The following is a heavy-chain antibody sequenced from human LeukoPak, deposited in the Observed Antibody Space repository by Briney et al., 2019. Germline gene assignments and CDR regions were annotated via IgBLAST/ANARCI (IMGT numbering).Heavy chain of an antibody. CDR3: ARGSPGSGWNYAFDI. J-gene: IGHJ3*02. CDR2: INPSGGST. D-gene: IGHD1-7*01. Sequence: ASVKVSCKASGYTFTSYYMHWVRQAPGQGHEWMGIINPSGGSTSYAQKFPGRVTMTRDMSTSTVYMELSSLRSEDTAVYYCARGSPGSGWNYAFDIWGQGTMVTVSS. CDR1: GYTFTSYY. V-gene: IGHV1-46*01.